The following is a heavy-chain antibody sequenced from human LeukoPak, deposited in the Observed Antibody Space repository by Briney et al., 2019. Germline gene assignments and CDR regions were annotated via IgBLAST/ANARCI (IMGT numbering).Heavy chain of an antibody. CDR3: ARAEWLRLYYFDY. Sequence: GASLQISCKGSGYSFTSYWIGWVRQMPGKGLEWMGIIYPGDSDTRYSPSFKGQVTISADKSISTAYLQWSSLKASDTAMYYCARAEWLRLYYFDYWGQGTLVNVAS. D-gene: IGHD5-12*01. CDR1: GYSFTSYW. CDR2: IYPGDSDT. J-gene: IGHJ4*02. V-gene: IGHV5-51*01.